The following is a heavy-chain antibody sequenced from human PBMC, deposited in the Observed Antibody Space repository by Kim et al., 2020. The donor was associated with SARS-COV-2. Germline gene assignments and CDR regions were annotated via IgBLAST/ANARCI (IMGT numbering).Heavy chain of an antibody. J-gene: IGHJ6*02. Sequence: ASVKVSCKVSGYTLTELSMHWVRQAPGKGLEWMGGFDPEDGETIYAQKFQGRVTMTEDTSTDTAYMELSSLRSEDTAVYYCATVRNHGDWLLYPHYYYGMDGWGQGTTVTVSS. D-gene: IGHD3-9*01. CDR1: GYTLTELS. CDR3: ATVRNHGDWLLYPHYYYGMDG. CDR2: FDPEDGET. V-gene: IGHV1-24*01.